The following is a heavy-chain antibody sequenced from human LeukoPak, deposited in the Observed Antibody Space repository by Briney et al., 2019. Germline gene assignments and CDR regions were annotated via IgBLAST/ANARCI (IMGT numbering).Heavy chain of an antibody. V-gene: IGHV3-11*05. CDR2: ISSSSSYT. Sequence: GSLRLSCSASGFTFSDYYMSWIRQAPGKGLEWVSYISSSSSYTNYADSVKGRFTISKDNAKNSLYLQMNSLRAEDTAVYYCARVSGNYLAEYFQHWGQGTLVTVSS. CDR1: GFTFSDYY. CDR3: ARVSGNYLAEYFQH. D-gene: IGHD3-22*01. J-gene: IGHJ1*01.